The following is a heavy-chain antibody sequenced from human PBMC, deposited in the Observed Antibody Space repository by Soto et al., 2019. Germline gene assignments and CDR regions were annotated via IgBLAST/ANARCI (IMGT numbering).Heavy chain of an antibody. J-gene: IGHJ6*02. D-gene: IGHD6-19*01. V-gene: IGHV1-18*01. CDR3: ARDRGVDHPVAGNNQSFYDMDV. CDR1: GSSFTHSG. Sequence: QDQLVQSGVEVKQPGASVKVSCKASGSSFTHSGITWVRQAPGQGYEWMGWISAYNGNTNYAQKFQGRVTMTTDASTRTAYLELRSLRSDDTDVYYCARDRGVDHPVAGNNQSFYDMDVWGQGTPVTVSS. CDR2: ISAYNGNT.